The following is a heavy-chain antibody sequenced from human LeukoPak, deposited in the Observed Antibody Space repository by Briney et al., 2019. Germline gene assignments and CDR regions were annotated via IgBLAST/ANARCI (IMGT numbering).Heavy chain of an antibody. CDR2: ISGSGSPV. D-gene: IGHD5-18*01. J-gene: IGHJ4*02. V-gene: IGHV3-11*01. Sequence: GGSLRLSCAASGFTVSSNYMTWVRQAPGKGLEWVSYISGSGSPVYDADSVKGRFTVSRDNAKNSLYLQMNSLRADYTAVYYCARDRGGRGFTYGQPLDYWGQGILVTVS. CDR1: GFTVSSNY. CDR3: ARDRGGRGFTYGQPLDY.